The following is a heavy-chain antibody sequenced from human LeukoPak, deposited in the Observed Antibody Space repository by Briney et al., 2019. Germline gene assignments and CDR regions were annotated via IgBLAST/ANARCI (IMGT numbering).Heavy chain of an antibody. CDR1: GFTFSTFW. D-gene: IGHD1-1*01. Sequence: GGSLRVSCAASGFTFSTFWMSWVRQAPGKGLEWVANINQDGSEKYYVGSMKGRFTVSRDNAKNSLYLQMDRLRAEDTAVYYCARGGTFVSDYWGQGTLVTVSS. V-gene: IGHV3-7*01. CDR2: INQDGSEK. J-gene: IGHJ4*02. CDR3: ARGGTFVSDY.